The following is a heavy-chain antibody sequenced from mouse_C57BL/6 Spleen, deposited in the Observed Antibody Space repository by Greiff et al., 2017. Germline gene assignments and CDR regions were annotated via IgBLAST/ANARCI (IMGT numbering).Heavy chain of an antibody. CDR3: ARENTPFFDY. Sequence: EVQLQQSGPELVKPGASVKISCKASGYTFTDYYMNWVKQSHGKSLEWIGDINPNNGGTSYNQKFKGKATLTVDKSSSTAYMELRSLTSEDSAVYYCARENTPFFDYWGQGTTLTVSS. V-gene: IGHV1-26*01. D-gene: IGHD5-2*01. CDR1: GYTFTDYY. J-gene: IGHJ2*01. CDR2: INPNNGGT.